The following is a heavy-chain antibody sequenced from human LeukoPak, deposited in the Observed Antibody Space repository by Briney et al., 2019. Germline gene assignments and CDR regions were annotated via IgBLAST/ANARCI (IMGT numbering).Heavy chain of an antibody. CDR3: AKVGGTYYYDSSGYYYPPFWDH. V-gene: IGHV3-30*18. Sequence: GGSLRLSCAASGFIFNTYGIHWVRQAPGKGLEWVAVISDDGSNKYYANSVKGRFPISRDNSKNTLYLQMNSLRAEDTAVYYCAKVGGTYYYDSSGYYYPPFWDHWGQGTLVTVSS. D-gene: IGHD3-22*01. CDR2: ISDDGSNK. J-gene: IGHJ4*02. CDR1: GFIFNTYG.